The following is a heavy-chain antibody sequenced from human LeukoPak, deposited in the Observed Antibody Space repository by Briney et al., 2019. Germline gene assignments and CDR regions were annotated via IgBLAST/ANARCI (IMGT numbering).Heavy chain of an antibody. V-gene: IGHV4-34*01. CDR1: GGSFSGYY. Sequence: SETLSLTCAVYGGSFSGYYWSWIRQPPGKGLEWIREINHSGSTNYNPSLKSRVTISVDTSKNQFSLKLSSVAAADTAVYYCARGGYSYGLYYYYYMDVWAKGPRSPSP. CDR2: INHSGST. CDR3: ARGGYSYGLYYYYYMDV. J-gene: IGHJ6*03. D-gene: IGHD5-18*01.